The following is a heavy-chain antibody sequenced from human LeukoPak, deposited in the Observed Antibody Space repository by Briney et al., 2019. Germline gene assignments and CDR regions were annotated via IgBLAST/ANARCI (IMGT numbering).Heavy chain of an antibody. V-gene: IGHV4-39*01. CDR2: IYYSGST. CDR1: GGSISSSSYY. D-gene: IGHD3-3*01. CDR3: ARRGSADFWSGYADY. J-gene: IGHJ4*02. Sequence: SETLSLTCTVSGGSISSSSYYWGWIRQPPGKGLEWIGSIYYSGSTYYNPSLKSRVTISVDTSKNQFSLKLSSVTAADTAVYYCARRGSADFWSGYADYRGQGTLVTVSS.